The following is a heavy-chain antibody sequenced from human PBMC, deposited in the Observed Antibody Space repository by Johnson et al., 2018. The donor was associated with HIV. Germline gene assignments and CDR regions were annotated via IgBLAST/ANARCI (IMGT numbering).Heavy chain of an antibody. J-gene: IGHJ3*02. Sequence: VQLVESGGGLVQPGGSLRLSCAASGFTFSNAWMNWVRQAPGKGLEWVGRIKSNSDGGAADYAAPVKDRFSISRDDSKKTLFLEMNSLETEDTGVYYCTTDWYSSSWYGALDAFDIWGQGTMVTVSS. CDR3: TTDWYSSSWYGALDAFDI. CDR2: IKSNSDGGAA. V-gene: IGHV3-15*01. CDR1: GFTFSNAW. D-gene: IGHD6-13*01.